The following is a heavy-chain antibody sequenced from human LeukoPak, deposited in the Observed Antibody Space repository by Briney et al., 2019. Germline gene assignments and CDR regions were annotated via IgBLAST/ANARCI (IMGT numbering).Heavy chain of an antibody. CDR2: IYYSGST. J-gene: IGHJ4*02. CDR3: ARCKRGVIIDY. Sequence: PSETLSLTCTVSGGSISSYYWSWLRQPPGKGLEWIGYIYYSGSTNYNPSLKSRVTISVDTSKNQFSLKLSSVTAADTAVYYCARCKRGVIIDYWGQGTLVTVSS. V-gene: IGHV4-59*01. CDR1: GGSISSYY. D-gene: IGHD3-10*01.